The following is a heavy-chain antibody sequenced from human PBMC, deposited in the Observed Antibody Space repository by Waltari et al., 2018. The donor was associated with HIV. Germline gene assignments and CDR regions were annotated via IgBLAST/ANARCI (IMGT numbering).Heavy chain of an antibody. CDR2: TVGAGDDA. J-gene: IGHJ3*02. V-gene: IGHV3-23*04. D-gene: IGHD2-21*01. Sequence: EGELVESGGGLVLPGGSLRLSCAGTGFIFGDYAMSWVRQAPGKGLGWVSSTVGAGDDAYYADSVNGRFTISRDNAKKTLHLQMNSLRAEDPAVYYCAKDHFARNSLWDAFDIWGQGTMVTVSS. CDR1: GFIFGDYA. CDR3: AKDHFARNSLWDAFDI.